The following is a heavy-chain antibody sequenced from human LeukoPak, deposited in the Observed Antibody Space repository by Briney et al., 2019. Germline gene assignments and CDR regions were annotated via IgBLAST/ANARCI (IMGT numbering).Heavy chain of an antibody. CDR3: ARSTMIEENWFDP. CDR2: IYTSGST. CDR1: GGSISSGSYY. Sequence: SQTLSLTCTVPGGSISSGSYYWSWIRQPAGKGLEWIGRIYTSGSTNYNPSLKSRVTISVDTSKNQFSLKLSSVTAADTAVYYCARSTMIEENWFDPWGQGTLVTVSS. V-gene: IGHV4-61*02. J-gene: IGHJ5*02. D-gene: IGHD3-22*01.